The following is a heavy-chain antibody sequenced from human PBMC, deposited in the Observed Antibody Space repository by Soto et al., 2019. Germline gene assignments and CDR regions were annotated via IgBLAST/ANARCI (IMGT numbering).Heavy chain of an antibody. CDR3: ARDRDSSGWYYYYGMDV. J-gene: IGHJ6*02. Sequence: GASVKVSCKASGYTFTSYGISWVRQAPGQGLEWMGWINAYNGNTNYAQKLQGRVTMTTDTSTSTAYMELRSLRSDDTAVYYCARDRDSSGWYYYYGMDVWGQGTTVTVSS. D-gene: IGHD6-19*01. V-gene: IGHV1-18*01. CDR2: INAYNGNT. CDR1: GYTFTSYG.